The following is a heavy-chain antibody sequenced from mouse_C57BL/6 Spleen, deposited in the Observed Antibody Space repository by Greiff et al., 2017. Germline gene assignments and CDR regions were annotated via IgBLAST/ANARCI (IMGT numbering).Heavy chain of an antibody. J-gene: IGHJ3*01. Sequence: VQLVESGAELMKPGASVKLSCKATGYTFTGYWIEWVKQRPGHGLEWIGEILPGSGSTNYNEKFKGKATFTADTSSNTAYMQLSSLTTEDSAIYYCARSFYYYGSSYVRFAYWGQGTLVTVSA. CDR3: ARSFYYYGSSYVRFAY. CDR1: GYTFTGYW. D-gene: IGHD1-1*01. V-gene: IGHV1-9*01. CDR2: ILPGSGST.